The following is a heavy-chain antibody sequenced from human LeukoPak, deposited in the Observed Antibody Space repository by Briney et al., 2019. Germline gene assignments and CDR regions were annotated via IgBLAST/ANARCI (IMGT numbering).Heavy chain of an antibody. D-gene: IGHD2-15*01. CDR1: GFTFSSYA. CDR2: ISGSGGST. Sequence: PGGSLRLSCAASGFTFSSYAMSWVRQAPGKGLEWVSAISGSGGSTYYADSVKGRSTISRDNSKNTLYLQMNSLRAEDTAVYYCARLFIVVVVAATHDAFDIWGQGTMVTVSS. V-gene: IGHV3-23*01. J-gene: IGHJ3*02. CDR3: ARLFIVVVVAATHDAFDI.